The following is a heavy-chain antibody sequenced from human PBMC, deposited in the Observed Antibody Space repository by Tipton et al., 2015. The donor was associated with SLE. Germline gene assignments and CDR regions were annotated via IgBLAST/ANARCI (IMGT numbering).Heavy chain of an antibody. CDR2: INYCGTT. J-gene: IGHJ4*02. CDR3: ARHADYYIPAGSKYKGYYFDY. D-gene: IGHD3-10*02. Sequence: TLSLTCTVSGGSISSSTSYWGWIRQPPGMGLEWIGNINYCGTTYDNPSLRSRVTTSVDTSKNQFSLRLNSGTATDTAGYFCARHADYYIPAGSKYKGYYFDYWGLRTLVTVSS. V-gene: IGHV4-39*01. CDR1: GGSISSSTSY.